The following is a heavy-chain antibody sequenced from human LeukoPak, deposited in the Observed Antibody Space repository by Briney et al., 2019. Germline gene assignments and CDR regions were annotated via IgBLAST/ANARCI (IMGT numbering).Heavy chain of an antibody. CDR3: ARAAYSSSWFINYYGMDV. CDR1: SISSYY. V-gene: IGHV4-59*01. CDR2: XXYSGRT. D-gene: IGHD6-13*01. Sequence: SISSYYWXWVRQXPXXGLXXXXXXXYSGRTNYNPSLKSRVTISVDKSKNQFSLKLSSVTAADTAVYYCARAAYSSSWFINYYGMDVWGKGTTVTVSS. J-gene: IGHJ6*04.